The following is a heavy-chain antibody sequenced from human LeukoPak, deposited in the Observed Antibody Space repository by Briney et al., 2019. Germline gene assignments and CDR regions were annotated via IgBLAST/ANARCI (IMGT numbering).Heavy chain of an antibody. CDR1: GYTFTSYY. Sequence: ASVKVSCKASGYTFTSYYMHWVRQAPGQGLEWMGIINPSGGSTSYAQKFQGRVTMTRDTSTSTVYMELSSLRPEDTAVYYCASQDSSGYNLGYWGQGTLVTVSS. D-gene: IGHD3-22*01. CDR3: ASQDSSGYNLGY. CDR2: INPSGGST. J-gene: IGHJ4*02. V-gene: IGHV1-46*03.